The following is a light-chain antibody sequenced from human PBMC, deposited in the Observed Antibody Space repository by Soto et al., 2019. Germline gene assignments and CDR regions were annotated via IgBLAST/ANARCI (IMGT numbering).Light chain of an antibody. CDR3: QQYHFWPLT. Sequence: EIVMTQSPATLSVSPGGRATLSCRANQNISSNLAWYQQKSGQPPRLLIYGASTRATGFPARSSGSGSGTDFILTISSLQSEDFALYFCQQYHFWPLTFGGGTKVDIK. CDR1: QNISSN. CDR2: GAS. J-gene: IGKJ4*01. V-gene: IGKV3-15*01.